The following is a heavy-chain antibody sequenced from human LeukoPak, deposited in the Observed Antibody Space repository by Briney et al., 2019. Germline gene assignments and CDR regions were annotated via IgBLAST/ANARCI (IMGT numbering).Heavy chain of an antibody. CDR3: AREAVSTPYGMDV. Sequence: GGSLRLSCAASGFTFSSYSMNWVRQAPGKGLEWVSSISSSSSYIYYADSVKGRFTISRDNAKNSLYLQMNSLRAEDTAVYYCAREAVSTPYGMDVWGQGTTVTVSS. CDR1: GFTFSSYS. J-gene: IGHJ6*02. CDR2: ISSSSSYI. D-gene: IGHD1-14*01. V-gene: IGHV3-21*01.